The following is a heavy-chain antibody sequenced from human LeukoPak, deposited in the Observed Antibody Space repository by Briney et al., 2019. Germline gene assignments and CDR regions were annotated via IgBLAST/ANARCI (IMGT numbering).Heavy chain of an antibody. CDR3: AKTRVGIRGVYPTGAFDI. CDR1: GYTFTGYY. Sequence: ASVKVSCKASGYTFTGYYIHWVRQAPGQGLEWMGWIYPHSGGTDYAQKFQGRVTMTRDTSISTAYMKLSRLRSDDTAVYYCAKTRVGIRGVYPTGAFDIWGQGTMVTVSS. J-gene: IGHJ3*02. CDR2: IYPHSGGT. D-gene: IGHD3-10*01. V-gene: IGHV1-2*02.